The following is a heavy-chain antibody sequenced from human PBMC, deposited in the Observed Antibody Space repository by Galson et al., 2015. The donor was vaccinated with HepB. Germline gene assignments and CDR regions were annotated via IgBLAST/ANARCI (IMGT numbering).Heavy chain of an antibody. V-gene: IGHV4-39*01. J-gene: IGHJ4*02. Sequence: ETLSLTCTVSGGSISSSSYYWGWLRQPPGKGLEWIGSFYYTGNTHYNPSLKSRVTISGNTSKNQFSLKLNSVTAADTAVYYCARHESESKTYAADNWGQGTLVTVSS. CDR3: ARHESESKTYAADN. CDR2: FYYTGNT. CDR1: GGSISSSSYY. D-gene: IGHD2-2*01.